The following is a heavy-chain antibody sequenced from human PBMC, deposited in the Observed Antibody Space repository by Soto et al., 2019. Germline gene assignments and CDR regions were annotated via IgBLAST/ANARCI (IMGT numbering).Heavy chain of an antibody. CDR1: GFPLTTTEMS. CDR3: ARLLKGGTSDWNQIDL. V-gene: IGHV2-70*01. D-gene: IGHD1-1*01. J-gene: IGHJ5*02. CDR2: TDDNDHK. Sequence: FGPTRVNPTHALTQSCTFAGFPLTTTEMSVTWIRQPPGKALEWLALTDDNDHKYYNSSLRTRLTLSKDTSKNHVVLTMTNMDPVDTGMYFCARLLKGGTSDWNQIDLWGQGTLVTVS.